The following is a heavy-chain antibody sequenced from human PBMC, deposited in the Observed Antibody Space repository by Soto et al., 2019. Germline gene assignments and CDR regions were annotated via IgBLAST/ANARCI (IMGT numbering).Heavy chain of an antibody. Sequence: PSETLPLTSTFSGGTIISGGYSWSWIRQPPGKGLEWIGYIYHSGSTYYNPSLKSRVTISVDRSKNQFSLKLSSVTAADTAVYYCARTPWILTYGMDVWGQGTTVTVSS. D-gene: IGHD5-18*01. J-gene: IGHJ6*02. V-gene: IGHV4-30-2*01. CDR3: ARTPWILTYGMDV. CDR2: IYHSGST. CDR1: GGTIISGGYS.